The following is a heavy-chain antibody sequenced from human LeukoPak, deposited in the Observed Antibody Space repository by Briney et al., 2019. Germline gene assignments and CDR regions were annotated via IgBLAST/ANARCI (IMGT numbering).Heavy chain of an antibody. CDR3: ARRVKTEESILGDNWFDP. CDR2: IYSSGST. J-gene: IGHJ5*02. CDR1: GGSISTYS. Sequence: SETLSLTCTVSGGSISTYSWNWIRQPPGKGLEWIGYIYSSGSTKYNPSLESRVSMSVDTSKNQFSLNLRSVTAADMAVYYCARRVKTEESILGDNWFDPWGQGTLVTVSS. V-gene: IGHV4-4*09. D-gene: IGHD3-16*01.